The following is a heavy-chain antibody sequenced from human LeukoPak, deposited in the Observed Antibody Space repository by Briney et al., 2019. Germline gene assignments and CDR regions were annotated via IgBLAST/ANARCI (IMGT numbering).Heavy chain of an antibody. V-gene: IGHV3-30-3*01. CDR2: VSYDGSYK. D-gene: IGHD1-1*01. CDR3: ARGTRGTTALYYFDY. CDR1: GFTFTSSA. J-gene: IGHJ4*02. Sequence: PGGSLRLSCAASGFTFTSSALHWVRQAPGKGLEWVTVVSYDGSYKSYADSVKGRFTISRDDSKNTLYLQMSSLRAGDTAVYYCARGTRGTTALYYFDYWGQGTLVTVSS.